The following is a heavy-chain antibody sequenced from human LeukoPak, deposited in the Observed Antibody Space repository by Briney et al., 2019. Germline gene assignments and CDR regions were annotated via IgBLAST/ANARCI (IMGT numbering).Heavy chain of an antibody. CDR1: GGSISSSSYY. CDR2: IYYSGST. D-gene: IGHD5-18*01. V-gene: IGHV4-39*07. J-gene: IGHJ4*02. Sequence: PSETLSLTCTVSGGSISSSSYYWGWIRQPPGKGLEWIGSIYYSGSTYYNPSLKSRVTISVDTSKNQFSLKLSSVTAADTAVYYCARVWIQLWTIDYWGQGTLVTVSS. CDR3: ARVWIQLWTIDY.